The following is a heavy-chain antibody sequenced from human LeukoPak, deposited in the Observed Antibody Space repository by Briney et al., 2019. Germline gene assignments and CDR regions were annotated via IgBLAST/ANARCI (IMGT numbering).Heavy chain of an antibody. J-gene: IGHJ3*02. CDR1: GFTFSTYA. V-gene: IGHV3-30-3*01. CDR3: AREILTGYAFDI. Sequence: GGSLRLSCAASGFTFSTYAMHWVRQAPGKGLEWVAFISYDGTNKYCADSVKGRFTISRDNSKNTLYLQMNSPRAEDTALYYCAREILTGYAFDIWGQGTMVTVSS. CDR2: ISYDGTNK. D-gene: IGHD7-27*01.